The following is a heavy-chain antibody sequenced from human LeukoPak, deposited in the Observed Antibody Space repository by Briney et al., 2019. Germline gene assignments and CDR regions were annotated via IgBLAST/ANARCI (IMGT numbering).Heavy chain of an antibody. CDR3: ARERFYDSSGFGPFDY. J-gene: IGHJ4*02. Sequence: SETLSLTCTVSGGSVSSGSDYWNWIRQSPGKGLEWIGYIYYSGSTNYNPSLKSRVTISVDTSKIQFSLKLSSVTAADTAVYYCARERFYDSSGFGPFDYWGQGTLVTVSS. CDR2: IYYSGST. CDR1: GGSVSSGSDY. D-gene: IGHD3-22*01. V-gene: IGHV4-61*01.